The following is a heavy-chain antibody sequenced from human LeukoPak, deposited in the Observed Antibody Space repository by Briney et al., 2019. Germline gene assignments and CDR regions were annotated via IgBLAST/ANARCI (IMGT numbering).Heavy chain of an antibody. CDR1: GFTFNSYA. D-gene: IGHD6-13*01. CDR3: AKDGSSSWHYYYTAV. J-gene: IGHJ6*03. V-gene: IGHV3-23*01. Sequence: QPGGSLRLSCAASGFTFNSYAMSWVRQAPGKGLEWVSAISGSGATTYYADSVKGRFTISRDNSKNTLYLQMNSLRAEDTAVYYCAKDGSSSWHYYYTAVWGKGTTVTVSS. CDR2: ISGSGATT.